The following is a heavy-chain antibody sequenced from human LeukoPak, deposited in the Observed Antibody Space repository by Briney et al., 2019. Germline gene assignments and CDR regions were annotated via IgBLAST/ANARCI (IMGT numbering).Heavy chain of an antibody. J-gene: IGHJ4*02. CDR1: GYTFTRYY. V-gene: IGHV1-46*01. D-gene: IGHD2-15*01. Sequence: ASVKVSCKASGYTFTRYYVHWARRAPGQGLEWMGIINPSDGSTSYAQKFQGRVTMTRDTSTSKVYMEVSSLTSEDTAVYYCARVHCSGGSCYGEVFDYWGQGTLVTVSS. CDR2: INPSDGST. CDR3: ARVHCSGGSCYGEVFDY.